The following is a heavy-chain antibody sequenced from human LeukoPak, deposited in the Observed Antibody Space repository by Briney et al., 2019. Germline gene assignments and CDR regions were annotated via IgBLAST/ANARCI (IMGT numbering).Heavy chain of an antibody. J-gene: IGHJ4*02. CDR3: AREAERITMVRGVGFDY. Sequence: GGSLRLSCAASGLTFSSYAMHWVRQAPGKGLEWVAVISYDGSNKYYADSVKGRFTISRDNSKNTLYLQMNSLRAEDTAVYYCAREAERITMVRGVGFDYWGQGTLVTVSS. CDR1: GLTFSSYA. CDR2: ISYDGSNK. D-gene: IGHD3-10*01. V-gene: IGHV3-30-3*01.